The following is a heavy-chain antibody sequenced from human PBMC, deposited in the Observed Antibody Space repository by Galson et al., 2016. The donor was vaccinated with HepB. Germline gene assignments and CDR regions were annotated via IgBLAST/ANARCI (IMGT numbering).Heavy chain of an antibody. CDR2: ISSDGSST. D-gene: IGHD4/OR15-4a*01. V-gene: IGHV3-74*01. CDR1: GFTFSRYW. J-gene: IGHJ4*02. CDR3: ARDPSRSIFDYGGDY. Sequence: SLRLSCAASGFTFSRYWMHWVRQAPGKGLVWVSRISSDGSSTTCADSVKGRFTISRDNAKNTLYLQMNSLRTEDTAVYYCARDPSRSIFDYGGDYWGQGTLVTVSS.